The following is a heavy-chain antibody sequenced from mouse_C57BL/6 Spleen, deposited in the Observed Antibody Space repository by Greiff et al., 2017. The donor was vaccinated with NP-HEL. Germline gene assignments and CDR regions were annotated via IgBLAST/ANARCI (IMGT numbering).Heavy chain of an antibody. Sequence: EVQLQESGPGMVKPSQSLSLTCTVTGYSITSGYDWHWIRHFPGNKLEWMGYISYSGSTNYNPSLKSRISITHDTSKNHFFLKLNSVTTEDTATYYCARGGDGFHFDYWGQGTTLTVSS. CDR2: ISYSGST. D-gene: IGHD2-3*01. J-gene: IGHJ2*01. CDR1: GYSITSGYD. CDR3: ARGGDGFHFDY. V-gene: IGHV3-1*01.